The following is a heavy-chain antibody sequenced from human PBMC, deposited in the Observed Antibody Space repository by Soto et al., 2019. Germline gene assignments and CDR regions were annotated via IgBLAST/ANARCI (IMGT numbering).Heavy chain of an antibody. CDR2: ITKSGSST. D-gene: IGHD2-2*01. Sequence: GGSLRLSCAASGFTFSESAMGWVRQAPGKGLEWVSGITKSGSSTYYADSVKGRFTISRDNSKDTLFLQVNNLRAEDTAVYYCAKGWGGSTSCPSKFDYCGQGTLVTVSS. CDR3: AKGWGGSTSCPSKFDY. J-gene: IGHJ4*02. V-gene: IGHV3-23*01. CDR1: GFTFSESA.